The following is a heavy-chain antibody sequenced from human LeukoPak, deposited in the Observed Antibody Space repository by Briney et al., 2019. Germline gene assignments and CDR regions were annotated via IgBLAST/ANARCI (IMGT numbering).Heavy chain of an antibody. J-gene: IGHJ1*01. CDR2: IRNDDGSNK. CDR3: AKEEAQYFQH. V-gene: IGHV3-30*02. Sequence: PGGSLRLSCAASGFTFSNYGMHWVRQAPGKGLEWVAFIRNDDGSNKYYADSVKGRFTISRDNSKNTVHLQMNSLRVEDTAVYYCAKEEAQYFQHWGQGTLVTVSA. CDR1: GFTFSNYG.